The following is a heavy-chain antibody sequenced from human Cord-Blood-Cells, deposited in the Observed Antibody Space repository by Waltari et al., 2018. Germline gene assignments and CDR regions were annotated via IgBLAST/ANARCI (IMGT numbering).Heavy chain of an antibody. V-gene: IGHV1-2*02. J-gene: IGHJ4*02. CDR1: GYTFTGYY. D-gene: IGHD2-15*01. Sequence: QVQLVQSGVEVKKPGASVKVSCKASGYTFTGYYMHWVRQAPGQGLEWMGWINPNSGGTNDAQKFQGRVTMTRDTSISTAYMELSRLRSDDTAVYYCARNPIRYCSGGSCYFDYWGQGTLVTVSS. CDR2: INPNSGGT. CDR3: ARNPIRYCSGGSCYFDY.